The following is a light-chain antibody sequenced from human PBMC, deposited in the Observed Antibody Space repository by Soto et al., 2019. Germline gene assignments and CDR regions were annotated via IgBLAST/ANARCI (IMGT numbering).Light chain of an antibody. CDR1: QSISTW. CDR3: QQYNTYPLT. CDR2: KAS. J-gene: IGKJ4*01. Sequence: DIQMTQSPYTLSASVGDRVTITCRASQSISTWLAWYQQKPGKAPKLLIYKASSLEGGVPSRFSGSGSGSDFNITISSLQPDDFATYYCQQYNTYPLTFGGGTTVEIK. V-gene: IGKV1-5*03.